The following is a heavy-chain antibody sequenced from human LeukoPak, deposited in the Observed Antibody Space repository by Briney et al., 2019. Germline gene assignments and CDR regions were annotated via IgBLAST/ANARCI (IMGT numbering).Heavy chain of an antibody. J-gene: IGHJ6*03. CDR3: AREYYYYYYMDV. Sequence: ASVKVSCKASGFTFNAYYIHWVRQAPGQGLEWMGWINPNTGDTNFAQKFQGRVAMTRDTSISTAYMELSRLRSDDTAVYYCAREYYYYYYMDVWGKGTTVTVSS. V-gene: IGHV1-2*02. CDR1: GFTFNAYY. CDR2: INPNTGDT.